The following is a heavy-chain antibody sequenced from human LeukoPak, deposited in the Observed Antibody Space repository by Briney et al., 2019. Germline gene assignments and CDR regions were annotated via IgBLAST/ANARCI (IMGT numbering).Heavy chain of an antibody. V-gene: IGHV3-33*01. J-gene: IGHJ4*02. CDR3: ARDPRDGAYFLDY. CDR2: VWDDGSTE. D-gene: IGHD4-17*01. Sequence: GGPLRLSREAPGLPFTNNHIHGVRKAPGQGLEWVGVVWDDGSTEQSGDAVKGRFSISRDKSKNTVYLQMDSLRVEDTAVYYCARDPRDGAYFLDYWGQGTLVTVSS. CDR1: GLPFTNNH.